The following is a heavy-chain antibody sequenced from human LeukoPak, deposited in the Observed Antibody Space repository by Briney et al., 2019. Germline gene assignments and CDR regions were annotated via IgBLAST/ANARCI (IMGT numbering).Heavy chain of an antibody. J-gene: IGHJ4*02. Sequence: SVKVSCKASGGTFSSYAISWVRQAPGQGLEWMGGIIPIFGTANYAQKFQGRVTITADESTSTAYMELSSLRSEDTAVYYCARGDVKGAAAGFDYWGQGTLVTVSS. CDR2: IIPIFGTA. D-gene: IGHD6-13*01. V-gene: IGHV1-69*13. CDR1: GGTFSSYA. CDR3: ARGDVKGAAAGFDY.